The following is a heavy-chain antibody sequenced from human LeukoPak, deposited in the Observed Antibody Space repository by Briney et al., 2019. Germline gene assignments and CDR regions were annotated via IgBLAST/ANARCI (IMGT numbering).Heavy chain of an antibody. J-gene: IGHJ4*02. D-gene: IGHD2-2*02. V-gene: IGHV3-15*01. CDR2: IQSKAGGETR. CDR1: GFTFTNAW. CDR3: TTGGSYTASTGDFDY. Sequence: GGSLRLSCEASGFTFTNAWLNWVRQAPGKGLEWVGRIQSKAGGETRDCAAPVKGRFSLSRDDSKHMLYLEMNSLKTEDTAVYYCTTGGSYTASTGDFDYWGPGALVTVSS.